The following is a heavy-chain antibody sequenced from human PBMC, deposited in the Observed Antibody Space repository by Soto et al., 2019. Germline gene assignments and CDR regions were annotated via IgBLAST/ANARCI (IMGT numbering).Heavy chain of an antibody. CDR3: VKGSSSTRPYYFDS. V-gene: IGHV3-23*01. D-gene: IGHD2-21*01. Sequence: EEQLLESGGGLVQPGGSLRLSSVASGFTFNGYVMSWVRQAPGKGLDWVSAITISGGDTYYADSVKGRFTISRDNSQNSLYLQMTNLGADDTALYYCVKGSSSTRPYYFDSWGQGTLVSV. J-gene: IGHJ4*02. CDR2: ITISGGDT. CDR1: GFTFNGYV.